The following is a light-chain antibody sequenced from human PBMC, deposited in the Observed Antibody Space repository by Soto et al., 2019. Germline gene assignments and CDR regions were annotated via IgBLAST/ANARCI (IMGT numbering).Light chain of an antibody. CDR2: EVS. Sequence: QSALTQPASVSGSPGQSITISCTGTSSDAGGYNYVSWYQQHPGKAPKLMIYEVSNRPSGVSNRFSGSKSGNTASLSISGLQAEDEADYHCSSYTSSSTVVFGGGTKLTVL. CDR1: SSDAGGYNY. V-gene: IGLV2-14*01. J-gene: IGLJ2*01. CDR3: SSYTSSSTVV.